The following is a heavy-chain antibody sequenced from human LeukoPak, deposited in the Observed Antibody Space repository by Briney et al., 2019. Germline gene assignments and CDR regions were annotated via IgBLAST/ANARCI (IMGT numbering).Heavy chain of an antibody. Sequence: LSGGSLRLSCAASGLTVSSTYMSWVRQTPGKGLKWVSVIYSGGSTYYADSVKGRFTISRDNSKNTLYLQMNSLRAEDTAVYYCARDLLEWYFDYWGQGTLVTVSS. D-gene: IGHD3-3*01. J-gene: IGHJ4*02. CDR1: GLTVSSTY. CDR2: IYSGGST. V-gene: IGHV3-66*01. CDR3: ARDLLEWYFDY.